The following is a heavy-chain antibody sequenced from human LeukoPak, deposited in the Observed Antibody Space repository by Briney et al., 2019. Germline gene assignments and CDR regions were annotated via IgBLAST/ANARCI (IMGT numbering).Heavy chain of an antibody. D-gene: IGHD5-18*01. V-gene: IGHV1-46*01. J-gene: IGHJ4*02. CDR2: INPSGGST. Sequence: VASVKVSCEASGYTFTSYYMHWVRQAPGQGLEWMGIINPSGGSTSYAQKFQGRVTMTRDMSTSTVYMELSSLRSEDTAVYYCARDRWGYSYGGDWGQGTLVTVSS. CDR3: ARDRWGYSYGGD. CDR1: GYTFTSYY.